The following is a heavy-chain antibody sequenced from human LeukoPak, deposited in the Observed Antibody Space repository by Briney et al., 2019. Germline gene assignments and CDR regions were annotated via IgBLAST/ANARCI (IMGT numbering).Heavy chain of an antibody. CDR1: GFIFSSYW. CDR3: ARDGAGIAAAFGYYYGMDV. V-gene: IGHV3-7*01. J-gene: IGHJ6*02. Sequence: GGSLRLSYAASGFIFSSYWMTWVRQAPGKGPAWVATIKRDGGEKYYVDSVKGRFTISRDNAKNSLYLQMSGLRAEDTAVYYCARDGAGIAAAFGYYYGMDVWGQGTTVTVSS. D-gene: IGHD6-13*01. CDR2: IKRDGGEK.